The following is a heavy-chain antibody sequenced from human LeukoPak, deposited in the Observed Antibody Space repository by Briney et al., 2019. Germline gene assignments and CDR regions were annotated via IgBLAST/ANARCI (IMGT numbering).Heavy chain of an antibody. J-gene: IGHJ2*01. CDR1: GFTFSSYA. CDR3: ARDHGYCSSTSCYNPSSYWYFDL. D-gene: IGHD2-2*01. Sequence: SGGSLRLSCAASGFTFSSYAMSWVRQAPGKGLEWVSAISGSGGSTYYADSVKGRFTISRDNAKNSLYLQMNSLRAEDTALYYCARDHGYCSSTSCYNPSSYWYFDLWGRGTLVTVSS. CDR2: ISGSGGST. V-gene: IGHV3-23*01.